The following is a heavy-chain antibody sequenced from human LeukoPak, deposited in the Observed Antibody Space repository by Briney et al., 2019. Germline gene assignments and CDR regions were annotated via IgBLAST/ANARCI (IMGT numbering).Heavy chain of an antibody. J-gene: IGHJ4*02. Sequence: SETLSLTCTVSGDSIRSYYWIWIRQPPGKGLEWIGYIYYSGSSNYNPSLKSRVTISVDTSKNQFSPKLSSVTAADTAVYYCARQHLTYYYDTSGYLDYWGQGTLVTVSS. CDR3: ARQHLTYYYDTSGYLDY. D-gene: IGHD3-22*01. CDR2: IYYSGSS. V-gene: IGHV4-59*08. CDR1: GDSIRSYY.